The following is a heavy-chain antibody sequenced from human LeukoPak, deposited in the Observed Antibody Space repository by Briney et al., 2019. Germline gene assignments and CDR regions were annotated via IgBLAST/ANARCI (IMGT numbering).Heavy chain of an antibody. Sequence: SVKVSCKASGGTFSSYAISWVRQAPGQGLEWMGRIIPILGIANYVQKFQGRVTITADKSTSTAYMELSSLRSEDTAVYYCARRVVESAVITERNWFDPWGQGTLVTVSS. CDR1: GGTFSSYA. CDR3: ARRVVESAVITERNWFDP. V-gene: IGHV1-69*04. J-gene: IGHJ5*02. CDR2: IIPILGIA. D-gene: IGHD4-11*01.